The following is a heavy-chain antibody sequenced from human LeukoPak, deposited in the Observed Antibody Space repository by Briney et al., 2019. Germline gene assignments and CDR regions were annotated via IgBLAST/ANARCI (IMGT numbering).Heavy chain of an antibody. D-gene: IGHD3-10*01. CDR1: GYSFSMFY. V-gene: IGHV1-2*02. CDR3: AREGTGHHNSRRYNEFDI. Sequence: ASVRVSCKASGYSFSMFYIHWVRQAPGQSLECMGWINPNSGGTNYAQKSQGRVTMTRDISIDTAYMELTRLAYADTAIYSCAREGTGHHNSRRYNEFDIWGKGTMVTVSS. CDR2: INPNSGGT. J-gene: IGHJ3*02.